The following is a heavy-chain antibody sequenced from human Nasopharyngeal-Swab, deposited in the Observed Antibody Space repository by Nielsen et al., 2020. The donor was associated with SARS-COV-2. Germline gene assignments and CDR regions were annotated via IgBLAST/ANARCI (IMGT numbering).Heavy chain of an antibody. D-gene: IGHD3-3*01. Sequence: GGSLRLSCAASGFTFSSYSMNWVRQAPGKGLEWVSSISSSSSYIYYADSVKGRFTISRDNAKNSLYLQMNSLRAEDTAVYYCARDGYDFWSGYHGWFDPWGQGTLVTVSS. V-gene: IGHV3-21*01. CDR3: ARDGYDFWSGYHGWFDP. CDR1: GFTFSSYS. J-gene: IGHJ5*02. CDR2: ISSSSSYI.